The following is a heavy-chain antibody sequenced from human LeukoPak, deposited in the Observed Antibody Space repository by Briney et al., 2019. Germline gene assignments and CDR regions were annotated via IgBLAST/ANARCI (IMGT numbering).Heavy chain of an antibody. Sequence: SETLSLTCTVSGGSISSGSHYWSWIRQPAGKGLEWIGRIYPTGSTHYNPSLKSRVTISVDTSKNRFSLKLSSVTAADTAVYYCARVYSYGYGYYYYMDVWGKGTTVTVSS. V-gene: IGHV4-61*02. CDR2: IYPTGST. D-gene: IGHD5-18*01. CDR1: GGSISSGSHY. J-gene: IGHJ6*03. CDR3: ARVYSYGYGYYYYMDV.